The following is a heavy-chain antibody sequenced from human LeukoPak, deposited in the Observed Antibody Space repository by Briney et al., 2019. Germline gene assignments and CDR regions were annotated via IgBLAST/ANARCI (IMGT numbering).Heavy chain of an antibody. J-gene: IGHJ4*02. Sequence: PGGSLRLSCAASGFTFRNYAMSWVRQAPGKGLEWVSSISGSGGGTYYADSVKGRFTISRDNSKNTLYLQMNSLRAEDTALYYCAKGETTTKPLGSWGQGTLVTVSS. CDR2: ISGSGGGT. CDR1: GFTFRNYA. V-gene: IGHV3-23*01. D-gene: IGHD1-26*01. CDR3: AKGETTTKPLGS.